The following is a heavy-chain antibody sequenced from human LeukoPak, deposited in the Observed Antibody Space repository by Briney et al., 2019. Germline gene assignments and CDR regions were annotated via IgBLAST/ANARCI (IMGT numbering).Heavy chain of an antibody. D-gene: IGHD2-21*02. CDR3: ASFQRGTAQSAPIDF. J-gene: IGHJ4*02. CDR2: IYYSGST. V-gene: IGHV4-39*01. CDR1: GGSISSSSYY. Sequence: KPSETLSLTCTVSGGSISSSSYYWGWIRQPPGKGLEWIGSIYYSGSTYYNPSLKSRVTISVDTSKNQFSLKLNSVTAADTAVYYCASFQRGTAQSAPIDFWGQGTLVTVSS.